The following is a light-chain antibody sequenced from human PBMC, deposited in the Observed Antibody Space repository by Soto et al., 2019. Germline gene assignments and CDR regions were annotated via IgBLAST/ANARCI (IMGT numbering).Light chain of an antibody. CDR2: DGS. J-gene: IGLJ2*01. CDR1: SSDVGSYNL. V-gene: IGLV2-23*01. Sequence: QSVLTQPASVSGSPRQSITISCTRTSSDVGSYNLVSWFQQHPDKAPKLLLYDGSKRPLVVSNRFSGSKSGNTASLTICGRQAEDEGDDYCCSYVGSNVIFGGGIKLTVL. CDR3: CSYVGSNVI.